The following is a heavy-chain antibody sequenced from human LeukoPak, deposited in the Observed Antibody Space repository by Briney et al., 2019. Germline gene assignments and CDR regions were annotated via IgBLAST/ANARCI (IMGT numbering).Heavy chain of an antibody. CDR2: ISAYNGNT. Sequence: GASVKVSCKASGYTFTSYGISWVRRAPGRGLEWMGWISAYNGNTNYAQKFQGRVTITTDESTSTAYMELSSLRSEDTAVYYCARDLHDSSGYGNFQHWGQGTLVTVSS. J-gene: IGHJ1*01. CDR3: ARDLHDSSGYGNFQH. CDR1: GYTFTSYG. D-gene: IGHD3-22*01. V-gene: IGHV1-18*01.